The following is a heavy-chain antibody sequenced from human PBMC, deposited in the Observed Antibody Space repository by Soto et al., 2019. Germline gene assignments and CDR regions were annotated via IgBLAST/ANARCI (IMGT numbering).Heavy chain of an antibody. CDR2: IKSKTDGGTT. CDR3: TTDVYWSSNRCWVDV. Sequence: EVQLVESGGGLVKPGGSLRLSCAASGFTFSDAWMSWVRQAPGKGLEWVGRIKSKTDGGTTDYAAPVKGRFTFSRDDSKNTLYLQMNSLKTEDTAVYFCTTDVYWSSNRCWVDVWGQVTTVTVSS. J-gene: IGHJ6*02. CDR1: GFTFSDAW. D-gene: IGHD2-2*01. V-gene: IGHV3-15*01.